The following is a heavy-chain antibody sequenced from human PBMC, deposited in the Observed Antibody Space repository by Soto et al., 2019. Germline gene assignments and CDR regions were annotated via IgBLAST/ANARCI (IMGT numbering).Heavy chain of an antibody. V-gene: IGHV4-31*03. CDR1: GGSISSGGYY. CDR2: IYYSGST. D-gene: IGHD3-22*01. J-gene: IGHJ4*02. CDR3: ARGRNYDSSGYPFSFDY. Sequence: QVQLQESGPGLVKPSQTLSLTCTVSGGSISSGGYYWSWIRQHPGKGLEWIGYIYYSGSTYYNPSLKRRVTISVDTSKNQFSLKLSSVTAADTAVYYCARGRNYDSSGYPFSFDYWGQGTLVTVSS.